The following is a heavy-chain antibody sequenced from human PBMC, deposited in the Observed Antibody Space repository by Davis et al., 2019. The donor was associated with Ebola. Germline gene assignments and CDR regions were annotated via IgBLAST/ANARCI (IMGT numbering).Heavy chain of an antibody. Sequence: GESLKISCEASGFTMSNYWMAWGRQAPGKGLEWVAHIKEDGSVKDYVDSVKGRFTISRDNAKNSLYLQMNSLRVEDTAVYYCATEWELPGYDAFDIWGQGTTVTVSS. CDR1: GFTMSNYW. CDR3: ATEWELPGYDAFDI. J-gene: IGHJ3*02. D-gene: IGHD1-26*01. V-gene: IGHV3-7*01. CDR2: IKEDGSVK.